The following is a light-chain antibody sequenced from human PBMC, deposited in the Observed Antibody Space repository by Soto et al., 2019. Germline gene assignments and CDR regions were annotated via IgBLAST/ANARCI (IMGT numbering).Light chain of an antibody. CDR3: CSYAGSYTFV. CDR2: DVS. CDR1: SSDVGGYNY. V-gene: IGLV2-11*01. J-gene: IGLJ1*01. Sequence: SALPQPRSLSGSPGQSVTISCTGTSSDVGGYNYVSWYQQHPGKAPKLMIYDVSKRPSGVPDRFSGSKSGNTAPLTISGLQAEDEADYYCCSYAGSYTFVFGTGTKVTVL.